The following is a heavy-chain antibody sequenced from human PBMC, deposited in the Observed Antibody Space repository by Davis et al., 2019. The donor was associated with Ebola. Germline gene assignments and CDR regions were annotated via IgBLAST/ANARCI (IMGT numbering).Heavy chain of an antibody. CDR1: VITFSSYA. D-gene: IGHD2-21*01. Sequence: GGSLRLSCADSVITFSSYAMTWVRQAPGKGLEWVSAISGSGGSTYYADSVKGRFTISRDNSKNTLYLRMNSLRAEDTAVYYCAKDWGGPFDYWGQGTLVTVSS. CDR3: AKDWGGPFDY. CDR2: ISGSGGST. J-gene: IGHJ4*02. V-gene: IGHV3-23*01.